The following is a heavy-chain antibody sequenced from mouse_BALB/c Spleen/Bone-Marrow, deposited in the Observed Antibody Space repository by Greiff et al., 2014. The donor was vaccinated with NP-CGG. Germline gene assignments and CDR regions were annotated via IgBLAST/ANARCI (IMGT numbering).Heavy chain of an antibody. CDR1: GFTFTDYY. CDR3: ARDKNYGSYWYFDV. Sequence: EVKLVESGGGLVQPGGSLRLSCATSGFTFTDYYMSWVRQPPGKALEWLGFIRNKANGYTTEYSASVKGRFTISRDNSQSILYLQMNTLRAEGSATYYCARDKNYGSYWYFDVWGAGTTVTVSS. CDR2: IRNKANGYTT. V-gene: IGHV7-3*02. D-gene: IGHD2-1*01. J-gene: IGHJ1*01.